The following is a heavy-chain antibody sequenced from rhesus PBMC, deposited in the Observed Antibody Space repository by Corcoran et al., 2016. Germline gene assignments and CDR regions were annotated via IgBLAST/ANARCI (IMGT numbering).Heavy chain of an antibody. CDR1: GGSISSNY. Sequence: QVQLQQWGEGLVKPSETLSLTCAVYGGSISSNYWSWIRQPPGKGLEWIGYITYSGSTSYNPSLKSRVTISRDTSKNQCSLKLSSVTAADTSVYYCARDFESRFDYWGQGVLVTVSS. CDR2: ITYSGST. V-gene: IGHV4-122*02. CDR3: ARDFESRFDY. J-gene: IGHJ4*01.